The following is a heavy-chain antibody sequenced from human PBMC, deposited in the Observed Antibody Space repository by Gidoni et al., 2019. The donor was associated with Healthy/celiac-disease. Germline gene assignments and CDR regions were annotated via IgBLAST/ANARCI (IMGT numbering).Heavy chain of an antibody. J-gene: IGHJ6*02. CDR3: AREKAYYYGMDV. V-gene: IGHV3-66*01. Sequence: EVQLVESGGGLVQPGGSLRLSCAASGFPVSSNYMSWVRQAPGKGLEWVSVIYSGGSTYYADSVKGRFTISRDNSKNTLYLQMNSLRAEDTAVYYCAREKAYYYGMDVWGQGTTVTVSS. CDR2: IYSGGST. CDR1: GFPVSSNY.